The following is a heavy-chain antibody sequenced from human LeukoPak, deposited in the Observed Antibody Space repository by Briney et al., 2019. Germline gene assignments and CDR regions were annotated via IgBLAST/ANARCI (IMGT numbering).Heavy chain of an antibody. CDR3: ARDAYYYDSSGYYWDYYYYMDV. CDR2: IYHSGST. Sequence: PSETLSLTCAVSGGSISSSNWWSWVRQPPGKGLEWIGEIYHSGSTNYNPSLKSRVTISVDKSKNQFSLKLSSVTAADTAVYYCARDAYYYDSSGYYWDYYYYMDVWGKGTTVTISS. J-gene: IGHJ6*03. V-gene: IGHV4-4*02. D-gene: IGHD3-22*01. CDR1: GGSISSSNW.